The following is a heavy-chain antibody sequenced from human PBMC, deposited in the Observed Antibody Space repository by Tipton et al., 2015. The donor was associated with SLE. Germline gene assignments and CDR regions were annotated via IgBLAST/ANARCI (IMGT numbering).Heavy chain of an antibody. CDR2: ISWNSGSI. D-gene: IGHD4-17*01. Sequence: SLRLSCAASGFTFDDYAMHWVRQAPGKGLEWVSGISWNSGSIGYADSVKGRFTISRDNAKNSLYLQMNSLRAEDTALYYCARTTVTHFDYWGQGTLVTVSS. CDR3: ARTTVTHFDY. V-gene: IGHV3-9*01. CDR1: GFTFDDYA. J-gene: IGHJ4*02.